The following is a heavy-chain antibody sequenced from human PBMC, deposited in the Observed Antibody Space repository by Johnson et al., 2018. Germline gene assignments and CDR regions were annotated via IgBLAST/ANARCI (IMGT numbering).Heavy chain of an antibody. V-gene: IGHV3-33*01. D-gene: IGHD6-19*01. J-gene: IGHJ5*02. CDR3: ARDVGGKAVLGTIGWLDP. CDR2: IWYDGSNK. CDR1: GFTFSYYG. Sequence: QVQLVESGGGVVQPGRSLRLSCAASGFTFSYYGMHWVRQAPGGALEWVAVIWYDGSNKYYADSVKGRFTISRDNSNNTLYLQVNSLRADETAVYYCARDVGGKAVLGTIGWLDPWGQGTLVTVSS.